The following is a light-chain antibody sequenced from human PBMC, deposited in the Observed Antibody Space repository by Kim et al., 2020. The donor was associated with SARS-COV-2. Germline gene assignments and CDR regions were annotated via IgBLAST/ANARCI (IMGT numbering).Light chain of an antibody. J-gene: IGKJ4*01. CDR2: GAS. CDR1: QHVGTT. V-gene: IGKV3-15*01. CDR3: QHYNNLPLA. Sequence: SVSPRERPTLSRSATQHVGTTFALYQLKPGQAPRLLIYGASTRATGIPARFSGRGSGAEFTLTINSLQSEDFAVYYCQHYNNLPLAFAGGTKLEI.